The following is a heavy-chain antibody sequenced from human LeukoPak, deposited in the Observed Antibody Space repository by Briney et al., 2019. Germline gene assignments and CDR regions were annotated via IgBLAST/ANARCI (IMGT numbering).Heavy chain of an antibody. V-gene: IGHV3-48*01. CDR2: ISSGSSII. Sequence: GGSLRLSCAASGFTFSSYSINWVRQAPGKGLEWVSYISSGSSIIYYADSVKGRFTISRDNAQNSLYLQMNSLRAEDTAVYYCAKDLSKGLFYRRGMYYFDYWGQGTLVTVSS. D-gene: IGHD2/OR15-2a*01. CDR1: GFTFSSYS. J-gene: IGHJ4*02. CDR3: AKDLSKGLFYRRGMYYFDY.